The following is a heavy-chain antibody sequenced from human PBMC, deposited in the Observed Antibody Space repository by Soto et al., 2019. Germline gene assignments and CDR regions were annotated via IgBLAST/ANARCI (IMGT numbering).Heavy chain of an antibody. Sequence: QVQLVQSGAELKKPGASVKVSCETFGYTFRNYGITWMRQAPGQGLEWVGWVSAFNRNTNYALKFHDRVTMTADTSPRTAYMQQRGLRSDATAVYYCARDRQWKPLPHWGQETLVTVSS. J-gene: IGHJ4*02. V-gene: IGHV1-18*01. CDR1: GYTFRNYG. D-gene: IGHD1-26*01. CDR3: ARDRQWKPLPH. CDR2: VSAFNRNT.